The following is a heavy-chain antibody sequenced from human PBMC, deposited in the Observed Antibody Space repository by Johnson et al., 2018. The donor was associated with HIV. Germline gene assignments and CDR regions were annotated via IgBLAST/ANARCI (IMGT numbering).Heavy chain of an antibody. CDR3: TTDDYDSSGYYSLDAFDI. CDR2: IKSKTDGGTT. J-gene: IGHJ3*02. CDR1: GFTYSDYY. Sequence: VQLVESGGGLVKPGGSLRLSCAASGFTYSDYYTSWVRQAPGQGLAWVGRIKSKTDGGTTDYAAPVKGRFTISRDDSKNTLYLQMNSLKTEDTAVYYCTTDDYDSSGYYSLDAFDIWGQGTMVTVSS. D-gene: IGHD3-22*01. V-gene: IGHV3-15*01.